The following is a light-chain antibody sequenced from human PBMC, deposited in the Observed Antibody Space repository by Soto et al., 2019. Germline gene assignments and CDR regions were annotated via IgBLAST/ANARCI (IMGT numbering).Light chain of an antibody. V-gene: IGKV3-11*01. CDR1: QNISVS. CDR2: AAS. Sequence: EIVLTQSPATLSLSPAERATLTCSASQNISVSLAWYRQKPGQAPRLLIYAASNRATGIAARFSGRWPGAYFTLTISSLEPGDFAVYYWPQRNNRPPGITFGQGTRLEIK. J-gene: IGKJ5*01. CDR3: PQRNNRPPGIT.